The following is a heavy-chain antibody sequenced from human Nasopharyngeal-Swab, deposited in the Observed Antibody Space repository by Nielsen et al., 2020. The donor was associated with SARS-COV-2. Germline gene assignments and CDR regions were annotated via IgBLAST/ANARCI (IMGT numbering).Heavy chain of an antibody. V-gene: IGHV3-53*01. CDR3: ARDYCSGGSCYRWHYYGMDV. J-gene: IGHJ6*02. CDR2: IYSGGST. D-gene: IGHD2-15*01. CDR1: GFTFGDYA. Sequence: GESLKISCTASGFTFGDYAMSWVRQAPGKGLEWVSVIYSGGSTYYADSVKGRFTISRDNSKNTLYLQMNSLRAEDTAVYYCARDYCSGGSCYRWHYYGMDVWGQGTTVTVSS.